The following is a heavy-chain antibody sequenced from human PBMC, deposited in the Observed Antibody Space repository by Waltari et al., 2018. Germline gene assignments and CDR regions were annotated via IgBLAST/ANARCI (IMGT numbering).Heavy chain of an antibody. D-gene: IGHD4-17*01. Sequence: QVQLQESGPGLVKPSQTLSLTCTVSGGSISSGDYYWSWIRQPPGKGLEWIGYIYYSGSTYYNPSLKSRVTISVDTSKNQFSLKLSSVTAADTAVYYCARGYYGDYSYDYYMDVWGKGTTVTVSS. V-gene: IGHV4-30-4*08. CDR1: GGSISSGDYY. J-gene: IGHJ6*03. CDR3: ARGYYGDYSYDYYMDV. CDR2: IYYSGST.